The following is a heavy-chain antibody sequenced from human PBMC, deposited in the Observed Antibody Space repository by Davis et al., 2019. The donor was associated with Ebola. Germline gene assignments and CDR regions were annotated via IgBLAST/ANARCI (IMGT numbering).Heavy chain of an antibody. J-gene: IGHJ6*02. V-gene: IGHV1-69*13. CDR2: IIPIFGTA. Sequence: SVKVSCKASGGTFSSYAISWVRQAPGQGLEWMGGIIPIFGTANYAQKFQGRVTITADESTSTAYMELRSLRSDDTAVYYCARAPRGDYDSSGYLSPYYYYGMDVWGQGTTVTVSS. D-gene: IGHD3-22*01. CDR3: ARAPRGDYDSSGYLSPYYYYGMDV. CDR1: GGTFSSYA.